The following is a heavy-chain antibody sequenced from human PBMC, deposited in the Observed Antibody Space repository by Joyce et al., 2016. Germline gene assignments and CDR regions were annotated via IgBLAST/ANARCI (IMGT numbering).Heavy chain of an antibody. Sequence: QVQLQESGPGLVKPSQTLSLTCTVSGDSINNGGYYWSWVRHHPETGLEWIEYIYYTGSAYYSPSLRSRLTISLDTSKNQFSLKLTSVTAADTAIYYCARDRKGYGMFDFWGKGILVTVSS. CDR1: GDSINNGGYY. D-gene: IGHD2-15*01. CDR3: ARDRKGYGMFDF. CDR2: IYYTGSA. V-gene: IGHV4-31*03. J-gene: IGHJ4*02.